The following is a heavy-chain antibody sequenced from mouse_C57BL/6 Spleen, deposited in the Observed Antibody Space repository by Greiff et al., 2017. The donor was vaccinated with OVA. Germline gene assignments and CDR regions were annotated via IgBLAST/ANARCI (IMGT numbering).Heavy chain of an antibody. D-gene: IGHD3-1*01. CDR1: GFTFSSYA. CDR2: ISDGGSYT. V-gene: IGHV5-4*01. CDR3: ARDGLDYAMDY. Sequence: EVHLVESGGGLVKPGGSLKLSCAASGFTFSSYAMSWVRQTPEKRLEWVATISDGGSYTYYPDNVKGRFTISRDNAKNNLYLQMSHLKSEDTAMYYCARDGLDYAMDYWGQGTSVTVSS. J-gene: IGHJ4*01.